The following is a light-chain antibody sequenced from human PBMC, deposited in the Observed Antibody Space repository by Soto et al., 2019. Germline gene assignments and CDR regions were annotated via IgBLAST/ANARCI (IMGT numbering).Light chain of an antibody. CDR3: QQYDNYPLT. V-gene: IGKV1-5*01. CDR1: QSVRSW. Sequence: DIQMTQPPSTLSASVGERVTITCRASQSVRSWLAWYQQKPGRAPKFLIYDASSLESGVPSRFSGSGSGTECTLTISNLQPDDVATYYCQQYDNYPLTLGGGTKVDIK. J-gene: IGKJ4*01. CDR2: DAS.